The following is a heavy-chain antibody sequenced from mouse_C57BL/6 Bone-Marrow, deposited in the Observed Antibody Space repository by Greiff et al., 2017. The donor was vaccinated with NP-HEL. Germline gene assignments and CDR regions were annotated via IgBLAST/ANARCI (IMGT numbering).Heavy chain of an antibody. J-gene: IGHJ3*01. CDR2: IDPETGGT. CDR3: TRPVYYYGSSFAY. D-gene: IGHD1-1*01. V-gene: IGHV1-15*01. Sequence: QVHVKQSGAELVRPGASVTLSCKASGYTFTDYEMHWVKQTPVHGLEWIGAIDPETGGTAYNQKFKGKAILTADKSSSTAYMALRSLTSEDSAVYYCTRPVYYYGSSFAYWGQGTLVTVSA. CDR1: GYTFTDYE.